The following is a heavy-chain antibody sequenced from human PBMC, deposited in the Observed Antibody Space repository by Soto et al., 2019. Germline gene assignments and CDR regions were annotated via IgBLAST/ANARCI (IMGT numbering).Heavy chain of an antibody. CDR1: GGSISSYY. J-gene: IGHJ4*02. CDR3: ARGGSKIDY. CDR2: IYYSGST. Sequence: PSETLSLTCTVSGGSISSYYWSWIRQPPGKGLEWIGYIYYSGSTNYNPSLKSRVTMSVDTPKNQFSLKVNSMTAADTAVYYCARGGSKIDYWGQGNLVTVSS. V-gene: IGHV4-59*01. D-gene: IGHD2-15*01.